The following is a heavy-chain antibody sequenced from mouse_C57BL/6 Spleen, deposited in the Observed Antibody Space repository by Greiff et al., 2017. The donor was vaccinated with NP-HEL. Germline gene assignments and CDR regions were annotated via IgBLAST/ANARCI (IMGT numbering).Heavy chain of an antibody. CDR3: ARRLTTVVGYFDV. Sequence: VQLQQSGAELVMPGASVKLSCKASGYTFTSYWMHWVTQRPGQGLEWIGEIDPSDSYTNYNQKFKGKSTLTVDKSSSTAYMQLSSLTSEDSAVYYCARRLTTVVGYFDVWGTGTTVTVAS. CDR2: IDPSDSYT. D-gene: IGHD1-1*01. CDR1: GYTFTSYW. J-gene: IGHJ1*03. V-gene: IGHV1-69*01.